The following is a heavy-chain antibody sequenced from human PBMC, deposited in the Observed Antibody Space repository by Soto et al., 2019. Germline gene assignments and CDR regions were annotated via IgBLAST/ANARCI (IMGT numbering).Heavy chain of an antibody. J-gene: IGHJ5*02. Sequence: GGSLRLSCAASGFTFSSYAMSWVRQAPEKGLEWVSAISGSGGSTYYADSVKGRFTISRDNAKNSLYLQMNSLRAEDTAVYYCATVPWTAAASWGQGTLVTVSS. D-gene: IGHD6-13*01. CDR1: GFTFSSYA. CDR2: ISGSGGST. V-gene: IGHV3-23*01. CDR3: ATVPWTAAAS.